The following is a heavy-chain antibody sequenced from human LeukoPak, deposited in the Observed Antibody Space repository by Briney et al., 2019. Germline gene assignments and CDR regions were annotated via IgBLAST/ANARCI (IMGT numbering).Heavy chain of an antibody. D-gene: IGHD2-15*01. J-gene: IGHJ6*02. CDR1: GGTFSIYA. V-gene: IGHV1-69*13. Sequence: ASVNVSCKASGGTFSIYAISWVRQAPGQGLEWMGGIIPIFGTANYAQKFQGRVTITADESTSTAYMELSSLRSEDTAVYYCARLILDRYYYYYGMDVWGQGTTVTVSS. CDR3: ARLILDRYYYYYGMDV. CDR2: IIPIFGTA.